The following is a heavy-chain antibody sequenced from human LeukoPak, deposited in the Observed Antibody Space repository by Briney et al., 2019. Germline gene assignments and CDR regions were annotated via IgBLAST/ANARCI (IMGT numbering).Heavy chain of an antibody. J-gene: IGHJ6*03. CDR1: GYTFTSYY. Sequence: GASVKVSCKASGYTFTSYYMHWVRQAPGQGLEWMGIINPSGGSTSYAQKFQGRVTMTRDTSTSTVYMELSSLRSEDTAVYYCARDLLGIAAAGHYYYYYMDVWGKGTTVTVSS. V-gene: IGHV1-46*01. CDR2: INPSGGST. CDR3: ARDLLGIAAAGHYYYYYMDV. D-gene: IGHD6-13*01.